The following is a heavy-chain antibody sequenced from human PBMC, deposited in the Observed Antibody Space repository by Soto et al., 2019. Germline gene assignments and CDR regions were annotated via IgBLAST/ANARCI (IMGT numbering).Heavy chain of an antibody. D-gene: IGHD6-19*01. CDR3: ARVARYSIGWY. J-gene: IGHJ4*02. CDR1: GFTFSSYW. Sequence: PGGSLRLSCAASGFTFSSYWMHWVRQAPGKGLVWVSRINSDGSSTSYADSVKGRFTISRDDAKNTLYLQMNSLRAEDTAVYYCARVARYSIGWYWGQGTLVTGSS. V-gene: IGHV3-74*01. CDR2: INSDGSST.